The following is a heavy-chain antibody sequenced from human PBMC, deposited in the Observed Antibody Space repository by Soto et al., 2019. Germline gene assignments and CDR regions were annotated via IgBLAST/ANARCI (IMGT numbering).Heavy chain of an antibody. J-gene: IGHJ4*02. CDR3: TRGGVGTTGSCDF. CDR1: GFAFGGFT. Sequence: VQVLESGGGLVQPGGSLRLSCSVSGFAFGGFTMTWVRQAPGKGLEWVSSISGSAARTYYEDSVQGRFTISRDNSKSTLYLQMNSLRVEDTAEYYCTRGGVGTTGSCDFWGQGTLVAVSS. D-gene: IGHD6-13*01. V-gene: IGHV3-23*01. CDR2: ISGSAART.